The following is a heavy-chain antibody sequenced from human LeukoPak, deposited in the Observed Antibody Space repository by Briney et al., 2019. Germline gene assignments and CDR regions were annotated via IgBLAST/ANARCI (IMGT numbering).Heavy chain of an antibody. V-gene: IGHV1-2*02. Sequence: ASVKVSCKASGYTLTDYYIHWVRQAPGQGLEWLGWINPNGGGTKYAQKFQGRVTMTRDTSISTAYMELSGLRSDDTAVYHCARGLYSNQLHWFDPWGQGTLVTVSS. CDR3: ARGLYSNQLHWFDP. CDR1: GYTLTDYY. J-gene: IGHJ5*02. D-gene: IGHD4-11*01. CDR2: INPNGGGT.